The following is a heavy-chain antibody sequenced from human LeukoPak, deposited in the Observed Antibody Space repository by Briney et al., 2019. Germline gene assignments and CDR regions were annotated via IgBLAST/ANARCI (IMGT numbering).Heavy chain of an antibody. Sequence: SETLSLTCAVYGGSFSGYYWSWIRQPPGKGQEWIGEINHSGSTNYNPSLKSRVTISVDTSKNQFSLKLSSVTAADTAVYYCARDRSRRETHFSAWFDPWGQGTLVTVSS. CDR1: GGSFSGYY. J-gene: IGHJ5*02. CDR2: INHSGST. CDR3: ARDRSRRETHFSAWFDP. V-gene: IGHV4-34*01.